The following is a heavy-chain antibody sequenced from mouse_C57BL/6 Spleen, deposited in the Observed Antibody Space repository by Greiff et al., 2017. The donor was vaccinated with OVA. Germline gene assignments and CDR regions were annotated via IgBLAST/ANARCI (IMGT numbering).Heavy chain of an antibody. CDR2: ISYSGST. CDR3: ARGWLLRYFDY. V-gene: IGHV3-1*01. Sequence: ESGPGMVKPSQSLSLTCTVTGYSITSGYDWHWIRHFPGNKLEWMGYISYSGSTNYNPSLKSRISITHDTSKNHFFLKLNSVTTEDTATYYCARGWLLRYFDYWGQGTTLTVSS. J-gene: IGHJ2*01. CDR1: GYSITSGYD. D-gene: IGHD2-3*01.